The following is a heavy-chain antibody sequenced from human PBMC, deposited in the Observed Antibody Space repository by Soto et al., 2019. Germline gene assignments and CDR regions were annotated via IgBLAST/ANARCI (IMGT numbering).Heavy chain of an antibody. CDR3: ARMGAIVGAASGSDFDY. V-gene: IGHV4-59*01. CDR2: IYYSGST. J-gene: IGHJ4*02. Sequence: KTSETLSLTCTVSGGSISSYYWSWIRQPPGKGLEWIGYIYYSGSTNYNPSLKSRVTISVDTSKNQFSLKLSSVTAADTAVYYCARMGAIVGAASGSDFDYWGQGTLVTVSS. D-gene: IGHD1-26*01. CDR1: GGSISSYY.